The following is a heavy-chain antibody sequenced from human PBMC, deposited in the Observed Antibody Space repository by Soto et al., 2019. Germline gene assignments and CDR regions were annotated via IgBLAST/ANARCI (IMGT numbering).Heavy chain of an antibody. CDR3: ARDSYPHMNDYTINWFDP. J-gene: IGHJ5*02. D-gene: IGHD4-4*01. V-gene: IGHV1-46*01. Sequence: ASVKVSCKASGYTFTSYYMHWVRQAPGQGPEWMGIINPSGGSTSYAQKFQGRVTMTRDTSTSTVYMELSSLRSEDTAVYYCARDSYPHMNDYTINWFDPWGQGNMVTVSS. CDR2: INPSGGST. CDR1: GYTFTSYY.